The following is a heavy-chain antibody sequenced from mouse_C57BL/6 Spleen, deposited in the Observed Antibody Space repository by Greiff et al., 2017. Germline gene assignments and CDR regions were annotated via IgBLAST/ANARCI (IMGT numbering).Heavy chain of an antibody. CDR3: ARGGGYDGEFYAMDY. V-gene: IGHV1-82*01. CDR2: IYPGDGDT. Sequence: VKLVESGPELVKPGASVKISCKASGYAFSSSWMNWVKQRPGKGLEWIGRIYPGDGDTNYNGKFKGKATLTADKSSSTAYMQLSSLTSEDSAVYFCARGGGYDGEFYAMDYWGQGTSVTVSS. CDR1: GYAFSSSW. D-gene: IGHD2-2*01. J-gene: IGHJ4*01.